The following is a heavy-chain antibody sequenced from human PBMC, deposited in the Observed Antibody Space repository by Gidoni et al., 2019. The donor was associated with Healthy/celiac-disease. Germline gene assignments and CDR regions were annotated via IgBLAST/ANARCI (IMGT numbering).Heavy chain of an antibody. CDR3: ARKLWLKNYYYYGMDV. V-gene: IGHV3-23*01. CDR2: ISGSVGST. CDR1: GFTFSSYA. Sequence: EVQLLESGGGLVQPGGSLRLSCAASGFTFSSYAMSWVRQAPGKGLEWVSAISGSVGSTYYADSVKGRFTISRDNSKNTLYLQMNSLRAEDTAVYYCARKLWLKNYYYYGMDVWGQGTTVTVSS. D-gene: IGHD5-18*01. J-gene: IGHJ6*02.